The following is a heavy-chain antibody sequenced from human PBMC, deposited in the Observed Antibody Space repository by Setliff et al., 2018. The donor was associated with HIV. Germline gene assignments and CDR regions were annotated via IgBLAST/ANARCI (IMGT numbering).Heavy chain of an antibody. J-gene: IGHJ6*03. V-gene: IGHV1-69*05. D-gene: IGHD3-10*01. CDR3: ARETYYGSAYYIDV. CDR2: INPIFGTP. CDR1: GGTFNIYS. Sequence: SVKVSCKASGGTFNIYSINWVRQAPGQGLEWMGGINPIFGTPNYGQRFQGRVTITTDESTATAYMELRSLRSEDTAVYFCARETYYGSAYYIDVWGKGTTVTVSS.